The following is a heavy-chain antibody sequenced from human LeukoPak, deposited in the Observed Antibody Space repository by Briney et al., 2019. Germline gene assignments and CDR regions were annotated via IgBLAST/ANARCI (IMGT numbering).Heavy chain of an antibody. Sequence: SETLSLTCAVYGGSFSGYYWSWIRQPPGKGLEWIGETNHSGSTNYNPSLKSRVTISVDTSKNQFSLKLSSVTAADTAVYYCARGQEIYQDWFVSSGWSKSRFDYWGQGTLVTVSS. D-gene: IGHD6-19*01. V-gene: IGHV4-34*01. J-gene: IGHJ4*02. CDR1: GGSFSGYY. CDR2: TNHSGST. CDR3: ARGQEIYQDWFVSSGWSKSRFDY.